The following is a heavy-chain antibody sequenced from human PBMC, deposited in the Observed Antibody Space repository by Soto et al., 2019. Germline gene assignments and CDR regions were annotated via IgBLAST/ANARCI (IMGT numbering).Heavy chain of an antibody. D-gene: IGHD6-19*01. Sequence: SSLKVCCKSSGGTFSIYSISWLRHSPGQGLEWMGGIIPIFGTANYAQKFQGRVTITADESTSTAYMELSSLRSEDTAVYYCARAIAVAGSNWFDPWGQGTLVTVSS. V-gene: IGHV1-69*13. CDR2: IIPIFGTA. CDR1: GGTFSIYS. CDR3: ARAIAVAGSNWFDP. J-gene: IGHJ5*02.